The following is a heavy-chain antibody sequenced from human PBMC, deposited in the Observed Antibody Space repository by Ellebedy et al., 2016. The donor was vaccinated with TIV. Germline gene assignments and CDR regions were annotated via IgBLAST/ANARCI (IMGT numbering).Heavy chain of an antibody. CDR3: ARANRSFDF. V-gene: IGHV3-48*02. Sequence: PGGSLRLSCAASGFIFSDYSMHWVRQAPGKGLEWVSCIIKTSSTIYYSDSVRGRFTISRDNAENSLYLEMSSLRDYDTAIYYCARANRSFDFWGQGALVTVSS. J-gene: IGHJ4*02. CDR2: IIKTSSTI. CDR1: GFIFSDYS.